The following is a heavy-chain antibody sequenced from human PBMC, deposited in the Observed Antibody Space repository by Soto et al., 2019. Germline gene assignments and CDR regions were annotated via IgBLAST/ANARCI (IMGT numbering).Heavy chain of an antibody. CDR1: GYSFTSYW. CDR3: ARHAHYGYPRVHYYYYGMDV. V-gene: IGHV5-51*01. D-gene: IGHD5-18*01. Sequence: GESLKISCKGSGYSFTSYWIGWVRQMPGKGLEWMGIVYLGDSDTRYSPSFQGQVTISADKSISTAYLQWSSLKASDTAMYYCARHAHYGYPRVHYYYYGMDVWGQGTTVTVSS. CDR2: VYLGDSDT. J-gene: IGHJ6*02.